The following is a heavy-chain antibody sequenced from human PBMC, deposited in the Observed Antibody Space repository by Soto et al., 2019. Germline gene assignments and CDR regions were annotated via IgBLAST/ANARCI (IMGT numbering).Heavy chain of an antibody. J-gene: IGHJ4*02. Sequence: GGSLRLSCAASGFTFSSNWMSWVRQAPGKGLEWVANIKQDGSDKYYVDSVKGRFTISRDNAKNSLYLQMNSLRAEDTAVYYCATSAASPGNYWGQGTLVTVS. D-gene: IGHD6-13*01. V-gene: IGHV3-7*01. CDR3: ATSAASPGNY. CDR2: IKQDGSDK. CDR1: GFTFSSNW.